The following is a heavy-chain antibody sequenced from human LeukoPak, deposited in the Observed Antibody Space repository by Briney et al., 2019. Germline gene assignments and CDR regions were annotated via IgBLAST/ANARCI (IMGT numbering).Heavy chain of an antibody. Sequence: ASVKVSCKASGYTFTSYYMHWLRQAPGQGLEWMGIINPSCCSTNYAQKFQDRVTMTSDTSTSAVYMELSSLSSDDTHGYYCLRDGCIVAGGMEVWGQGTPVTVSS. D-gene: IGHD6-13*01. CDR1: GYTFTSYY. J-gene: IGHJ6*02. V-gene: IGHV1-46*01. CDR2: INPSCCST. CDR3: LRDGCIVAGGMEV.